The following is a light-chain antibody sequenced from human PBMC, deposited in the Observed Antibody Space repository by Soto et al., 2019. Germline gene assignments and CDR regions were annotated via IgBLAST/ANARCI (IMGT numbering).Light chain of an antibody. CDR2: DVS. CDR1: SSDVGGYNS. V-gene: IGLV2-14*01. J-gene: IGLJ2*01. Sequence: QSALTQPASVSGSPGQSITISCTGTSSDVGGYNSVSWYQQHPGKAPKLMIYDVSNRPSGVSDRFSGSKSGNTAALTISGLHDEDEADYYCSSYTSSSNHVVFGGGTKLTVL. CDR3: SSYTSSSNHVV.